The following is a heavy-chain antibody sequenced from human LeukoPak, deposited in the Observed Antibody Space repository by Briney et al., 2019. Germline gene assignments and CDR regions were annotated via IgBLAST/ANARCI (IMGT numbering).Heavy chain of an antibody. Sequence: GGSLRLSCAASGFTFSSYAMSWVRQAPGKGLEWVSAISGSGGSTYYADSVKGRFTISRDNSKNTLYLQMNSLRAEDTAVYYCAKDRERGPAYRRDAFDIWGQGTMVTVSS. CDR3: AKDRERGPAYRRDAFDI. CDR2: ISGSGGST. J-gene: IGHJ3*02. D-gene: IGHD1-26*01. V-gene: IGHV3-23*01. CDR1: GFTFSSYA.